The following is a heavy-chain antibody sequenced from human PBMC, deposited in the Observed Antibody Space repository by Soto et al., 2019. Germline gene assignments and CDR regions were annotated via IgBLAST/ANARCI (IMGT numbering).Heavy chain of an antibody. Sequence: PGGSLRLSCAASGFTFGDYAMSWVRQAPGKGLEWVGFIRSKAYGGTTEYAASVKGRFTISRDDSKSIAYLQMNSLKTEDTAVYYCTREAEIAAAPYYYYYGMDVWGQGTTVTVSS. CDR2: IRSKAYGGTT. D-gene: IGHD6-13*01. J-gene: IGHJ6*02. V-gene: IGHV3-49*04. CDR1: GFTFGDYA. CDR3: TREAEIAAAPYYYYYGMDV.